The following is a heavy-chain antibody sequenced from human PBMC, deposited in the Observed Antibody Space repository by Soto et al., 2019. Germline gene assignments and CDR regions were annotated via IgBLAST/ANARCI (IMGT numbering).Heavy chain of an antibody. CDR3: ARGGLEPFDY. CDR1: GFTFRDNW. CDR2: LNHEGTYK. J-gene: IGHJ4*02. D-gene: IGHD1-1*01. V-gene: IGHV3-74*01. Sequence: GVSLSLSWGASGFTFRDNWVHWFRQAPGQGLVWVSRLNHEGTYKGYADSVKGRFTISRDNVKSELYLQMNNLRAEDTAVYYCARGGLEPFDYWGQGTLVTSPQ.